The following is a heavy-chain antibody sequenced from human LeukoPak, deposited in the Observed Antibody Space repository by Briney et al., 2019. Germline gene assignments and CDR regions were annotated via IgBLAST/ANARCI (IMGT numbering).Heavy chain of an antibody. Sequence: KASETLSLTCTVSGGSISSYYSNWIRQPPGKGLEWIGYIYYSGSTNYNPSLKSRVTISVDTSKNQFSLMLSSVTAADTAVYHCARGDYDILTGYWNWFVPWGQGTLVTVSS. J-gene: IGHJ5*02. V-gene: IGHV4-59*01. D-gene: IGHD3-9*01. CDR2: IYYSGST. CDR3: ARGDYDILTGYWNWFVP. CDR1: GGSISSYY.